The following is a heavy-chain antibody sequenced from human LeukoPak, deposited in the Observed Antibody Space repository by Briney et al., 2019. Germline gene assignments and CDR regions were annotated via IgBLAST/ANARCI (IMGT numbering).Heavy chain of an antibody. J-gene: IGHJ4*02. D-gene: IGHD4-11*01. CDR3: AGYHAYGLTTPPLGY. CDR1: GGSISSGGYY. Sequence: SSETLSLTCTVSGGSISSGGYYWSWIRQPPGKGLEWIEYIYHSGSTYYNPSLKSRVTISVDRSKNQFSLKLSSVTAADTAVYYCAGYHAYGLTTPPLGYWGQGILVTVSS. V-gene: IGHV4-30-2*01. CDR2: IYHSGST.